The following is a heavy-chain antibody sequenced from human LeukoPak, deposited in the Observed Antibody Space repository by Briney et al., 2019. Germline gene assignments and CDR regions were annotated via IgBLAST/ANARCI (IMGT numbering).Heavy chain of an antibody. CDR3: ARGNIAAAGIHY. CDR2: ISGDGSST. J-gene: IGHJ4*02. CDR1: GFTFSSYW. Sequence: GGSLRLSGAASGFTFSSYWMHWVRQAPGKGLVWVSRISGDGSSTTYADSVMGRFTISRDNAKNTLYLQLSSVRAEDTAVYYCARGNIAAAGIHYWGQGTLVIVSS. V-gene: IGHV3-74*01. D-gene: IGHD6-13*01.